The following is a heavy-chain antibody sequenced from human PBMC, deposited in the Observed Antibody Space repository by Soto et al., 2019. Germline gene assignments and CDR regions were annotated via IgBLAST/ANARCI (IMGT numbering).Heavy chain of an antibody. CDR3: ARHEPSYTYGMTV. CDR1: GFAFNSYW. CDR2: IKGDGSDK. Sequence: GGSLRLSCATSGFAFNSYWMSWVRQAPGKGLEWVANIKGDGSDKYYVDSVKGRFTISRDNARSSLYLQMNSLRAEDTAMYYCARHEPSYTYGMTVWGQGTTVTVSS. J-gene: IGHJ6*02. V-gene: IGHV3-7*01. D-gene: IGHD4-4*01.